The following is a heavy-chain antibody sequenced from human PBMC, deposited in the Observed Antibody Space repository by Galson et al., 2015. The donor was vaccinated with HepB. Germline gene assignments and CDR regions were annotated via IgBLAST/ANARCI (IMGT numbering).Heavy chain of an antibody. J-gene: IGHJ6*03. CDR2: INSDGSIT. CDR1: GFTFRNYG. CDR3: ARVDRESSGGAYYYYYYYMDV. D-gene: IGHD6-19*01. V-gene: IGHV3-74*03. Sequence: SLRLSCAASGFTFRNYGMHWVRQAPGKGLVWVSHINSDGSITKYADSVKGRFTTSRDNAKNTLYLQMDSLRAEDTAVYYCARVDRESSGGAYYYYYYYMDVWGKGTTVTVSS.